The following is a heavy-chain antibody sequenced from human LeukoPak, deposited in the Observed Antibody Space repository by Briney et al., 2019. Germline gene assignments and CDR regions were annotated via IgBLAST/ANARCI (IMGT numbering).Heavy chain of an antibody. CDR3: AKNRGHCVDGVCHNYYYMDV. CDR1: GFTFSSYA. V-gene: IGHV3-23*01. D-gene: IGHD2-8*02. Sequence: QTGGSLRLYCAASGFTFSSYAMTWVRQAPGKGLEWVSTVSGSAGRTDYADSVKGRFTISRDNLKNTLYLQMNGLRAEDTAVYYCAKNRGHCVDGVCHNYYYMDVWGKGTTVTVSS. J-gene: IGHJ6*03. CDR2: VSGSAGRT.